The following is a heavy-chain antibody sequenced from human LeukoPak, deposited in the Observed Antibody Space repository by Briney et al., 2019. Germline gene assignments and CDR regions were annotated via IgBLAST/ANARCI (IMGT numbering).Heavy chain of an antibody. V-gene: IGHV4-39*07. CDR2: IFYSGTR. D-gene: IGHD6-19*01. J-gene: IGHJ1*01. CDR3: ARDSNGWIYAEYFQH. Sequence: SETLSLTCTVSGGSISSSSYYWGWIRQPPGKGLEWIGSIFYSGTRYYNPSLKSRVTISVDTSKNQFSLKLSSVTVADTAVYYCARDSNGWIYAEYFQHWGQGALVTVSS. CDR1: GGSISSSSYY.